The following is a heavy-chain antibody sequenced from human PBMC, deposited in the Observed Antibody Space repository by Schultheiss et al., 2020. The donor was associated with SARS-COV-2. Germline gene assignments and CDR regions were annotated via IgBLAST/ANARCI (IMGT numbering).Heavy chain of an antibody. CDR2: IYSGGST. J-gene: IGHJ4*02. CDR3: AKDLLGSGSYYS. V-gene: IGHV3-66*01. D-gene: IGHD3-10*01. Sequence: GGSLRLSCAASGFTFSDYYMSWIRQAPGKGLEWVSVIYSGGSTYYADSVKGRFTISRDNSKNTLYLQMNSLRAEDTAVYYCAKDLLGSGSYYSWGQGTLVTVSS. CDR1: GFTFSDYY.